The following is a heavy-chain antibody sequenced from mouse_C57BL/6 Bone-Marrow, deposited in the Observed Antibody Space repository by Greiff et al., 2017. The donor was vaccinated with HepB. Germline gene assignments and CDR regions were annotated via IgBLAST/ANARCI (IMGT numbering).Heavy chain of an antibody. Sequence: VQLQQSGAELVRPGASVKLSCTASGFNIKDDYMHWVKQRPEQGLEWIGWIDPENGDTEYASKFQGKATITADTSSNTAYLQLSSLTSEDTAVYYCTRGWTTVVATKWYFDVWGTGTTVTVSS. CDR2: IDPENGDT. D-gene: IGHD1-1*01. CDR3: TRGWTTVVATKWYFDV. J-gene: IGHJ1*03. CDR1: GFNIKDDY. V-gene: IGHV14-4*01.